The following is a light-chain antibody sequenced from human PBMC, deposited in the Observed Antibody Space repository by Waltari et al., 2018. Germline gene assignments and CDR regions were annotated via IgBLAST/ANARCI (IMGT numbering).Light chain of an antibody. CDR3: QQGLSGPLT. J-gene: IGKJ4*01. V-gene: IGKV3-11*01. Sequence: IVLTQSPATLSLSPGDTATLPCRASQGVYRYLGGYQQGPGQAPRRLIYEVFNRATGIPARFSGIGSGTEFTLTIGNLGPEDFAVYYCQQGLSGPLTFGGGTKVEVK. CDR2: EVF. CDR1: QGVYRY.